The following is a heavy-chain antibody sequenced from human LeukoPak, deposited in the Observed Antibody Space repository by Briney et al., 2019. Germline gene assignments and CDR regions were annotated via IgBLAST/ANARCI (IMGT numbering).Heavy chain of an antibody. CDR1: GCTFSSYG. J-gene: IGHJ4*02. V-gene: IGHV3-30*03. CDR3: ARVIGSYGDSAY. CDR2: ISYDGSNK. Sequence: GRSLRLSCAASGCTFSSYGMHWVRQAPGKGLEWVAVISYDGSNKYYADSVKGRFTISRDNAKNSLYLQMDSLRAEDTAVYYCARVIGSYGDSAYWGQGTLVTVSS. D-gene: IGHD3-16*01.